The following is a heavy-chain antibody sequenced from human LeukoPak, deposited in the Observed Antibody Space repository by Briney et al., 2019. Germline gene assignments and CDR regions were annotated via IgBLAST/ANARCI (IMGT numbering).Heavy chain of an antibody. J-gene: IGHJ3*02. CDR2: INHSGST. D-gene: IGHD3-10*01. CDR1: GGSFSGYY. V-gene: IGHV4-34*01. CDR3: ARESKLLWFGAHDAFDI. Sequence: SETLSLTCAVYGGSFSGYYWSWIRQPPGKGLEWIGEINHSGSTNYNPSLKSRVTISVDTSKNQFSLKLSSVTAADTAVYYCARESKLLWFGAHDAFDIWGQGTMVTVSS.